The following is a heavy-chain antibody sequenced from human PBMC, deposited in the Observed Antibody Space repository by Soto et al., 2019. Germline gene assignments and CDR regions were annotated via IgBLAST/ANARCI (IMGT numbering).Heavy chain of an antibody. Sequence: QVQLQESGPGLVKPSQTLSLTCTVSGGSISSGGYYWSWIRQHPGKGLEWIGYIYYSGTTYYNPSLTSLVTISVDTSKNQFSLKLSSVTAADTAVYYCARSPEATVTAFDYWGQGTLVTVSS. J-gene: IGHJ4*02. V-gene: IGHV4-31*01. CDR1: GGSISSGGYY. CDR3: ARSPEATVTAFDY. D-gene: IGHD4-17*01. CDR2: IYYSGTT.